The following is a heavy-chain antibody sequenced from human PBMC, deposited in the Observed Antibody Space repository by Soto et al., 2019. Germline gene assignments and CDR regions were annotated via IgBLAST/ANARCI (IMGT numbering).Heavy chain of an antibody. Sequence: QVQLAESGGGVVQPGRSLRLSCATSGFVSNDYDIHWVRQASGKGLAWLASISYDGSNKYYADSVKGRFTISRDNSKNTLSLKINSLGAEDTAVYYCARGIKGGLDAWGPGTLVTVSS. D-gene: IGHD2-21*01. CDR1: GFVSNDYD. J-gene: IGHJ5*02. CDR2: ISYDGSNK. V-gene: IGHV3-30*03. CDR3: ARGIKGGLDA.